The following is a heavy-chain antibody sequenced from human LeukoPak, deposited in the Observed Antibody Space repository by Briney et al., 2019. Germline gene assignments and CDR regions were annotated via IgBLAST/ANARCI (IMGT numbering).Heavy chain of an antibody. Sequence: ASVKVSCKASGYTLTDLSTHWVRQAPGQGLEWMGGLDPADGETIYAQKFQGRVTMTEDTSTDTAYMELNRLRSEDTAVYYCATHRTTVITGLVYWGQGTLVSVSS. CDR2: LDPADGET. CDR1: GYTLTDLS. J-gene: IGHJ4*02. D-gene: IGHD4-17*01. V-gene: IGHV1-24*01. CDR3: ATHRTTVITGLVY.